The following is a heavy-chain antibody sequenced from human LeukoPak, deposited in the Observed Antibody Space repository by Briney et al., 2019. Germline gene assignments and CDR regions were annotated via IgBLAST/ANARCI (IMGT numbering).Heavy chain of an antibody. CDR3: ARDKRTYYYDSSRWFDP. Sequence: GGSLRLSCAASGFTFDDYGMSWVRQAAGKGLEWVSGINWNAANTGYADSVKGRFTISRDNVKNSLYLQMNSLRAEDTALYYCARDKRTYYYDSSRWFDPWGQGTLVTVSS. CDR2: INWNAANT. CDR1: GFTFDDYG. J-gene: IGHJ5*02. D-gene: IGHD3-22*01. V-gene: IGHV3-20*04.